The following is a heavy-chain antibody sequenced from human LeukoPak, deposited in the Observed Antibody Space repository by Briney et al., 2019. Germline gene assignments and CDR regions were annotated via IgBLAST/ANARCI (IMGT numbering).Heavy chain of an antibody. CDR2: ISAYNGNT. J-gene: IGHJ3*02. D-gene: IGHD3-22*01. CDR1: GGTFSSYA. Sequence: ASVKVSCKASGGTFSSYAISWVRQAPGQGLEWMGWISAYNGNTNYAQKLQGRVTMTTDTSTSTAYMELRSLRSDDTAVYYCARGSYYDSSGFDAFDIWGQGTMVTVSS. V-gene: IGHV1-18*01. CDR3: ARGSYYDSSGFDAFDI.